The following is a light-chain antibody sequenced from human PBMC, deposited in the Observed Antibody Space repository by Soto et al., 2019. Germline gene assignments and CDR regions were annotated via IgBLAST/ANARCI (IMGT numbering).Light chain of an antibody. V-gene: IGKV1-39*01. Sequence: DIQMTQSPSSLSASVGDRVTITCRASQSISSFLHWYRQKPGKAPNLLIYAASSLQSGVPSRFSGSGSGTDFTLTITSLQLEDFATYYCQQSFITPLTFGGGTKVEIE. CDR2: AAS. CDR3: QQSFITPLT. CDR1: QSISSF. J-gene: IGKJ4*01.